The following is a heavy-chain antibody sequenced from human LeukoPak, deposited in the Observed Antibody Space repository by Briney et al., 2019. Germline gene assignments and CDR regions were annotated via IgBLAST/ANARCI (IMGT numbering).Heavy chain of an antibody. V-gene: IGHV1-2*02. CDR3: AREYYYSSGNYYNRIDY. J-gene: IGHJ4*02. Sequence: ASVKVSCKASGYTFTAYYIHWVRQAPGQGLEWMGWIDPNSGGTNYAQKFQGRVTMTRDTSISTAYMVLNRLRSDDTAVYSCAREYYYSSGNYYNRIDYWGQGTLVTVSS. CDR1: GYTFTAYY. CDR2: IDPNSGGT. D-gene: IGHD3-10*01.